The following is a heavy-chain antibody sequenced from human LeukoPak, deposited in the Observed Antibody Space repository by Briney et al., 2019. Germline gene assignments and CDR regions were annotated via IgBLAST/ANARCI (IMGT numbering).Heavy chain of an antibody. CDR3: ARRQLDY. CDR2: INHSGST. V-gene: IGHV4-34*01. D-gene: IGHD6-13*01. CDR1: GGSFSGYY. Sequence: PSETLSLTCAVYGGSFSGYYWSWIRQPPGKGPEWIGEINHSGSTNYNPSLKSRVTISVDTSKNQFSLKLSSVTAADTAVYYCARRQLDYWGQGTLVTVTS. J-gene: IGHJ4*02.